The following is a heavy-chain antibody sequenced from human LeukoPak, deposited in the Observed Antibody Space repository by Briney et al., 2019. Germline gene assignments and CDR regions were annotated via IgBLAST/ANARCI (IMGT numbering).Heavy chain of an antibody. D-gene: IGHD3-10*01. CDR1: VGSISSYY. J-gene: IGHJ5*02. CDR2: IYYSGST. CDR3: ARGYGSGSYLYWFDP. V-gene: IGHV4-59*01. Sequence: SETLSLTCTVSVGSISSYYWSWIRQPPGKGLEWSGYIYYSGSTNYNPSLKSRVTKSVDTSKNQFSLKLSSVTAADTAVYYCARGYGSGSYLYWFDPWGQGTLVTVSS.